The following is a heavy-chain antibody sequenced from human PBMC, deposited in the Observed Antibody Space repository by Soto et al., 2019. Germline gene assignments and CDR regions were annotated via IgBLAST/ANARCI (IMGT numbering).Heavy chain of an antibody. J-gene: IGHJ5*02. Sequence: ASVKVSCKASGYTFTGYYMHWVRQAPGQGLEWMGWINPNSGGTNYAQKFQGRVTMTRDTSISTAYMELSRLRSDDTAVYYCAREKSEAGSLNWFDPWGQGTLVTVSS. CDR2: INPNSGGT. CDR3: AREKSEAGSLNWFDP. V-gene: IGHV1-2*02. CDR1: GYTFTGYY.